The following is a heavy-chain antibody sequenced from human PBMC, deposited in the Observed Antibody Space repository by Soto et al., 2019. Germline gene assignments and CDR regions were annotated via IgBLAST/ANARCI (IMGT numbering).Heavy chain of an antibody. J-gene: IGHJ4*02. Sequence: PGESLKISCKRSGYTFTSYWIGWVRQMPGQGLEWMGFIYPGDSDTRYSPSFQGQVTISADKSIGTAYLQWSSLKASDTAIYYCVRLSGCSNGVCYRFDYWGQGILVTVSS. V-gene: IGHV5-51*01. CDR3: VRLSGCSNGVCYRFDY. CDR1: GYTFTSYW. D-gene: IGHD2-8*01. CDR2: IYPGDSDT.